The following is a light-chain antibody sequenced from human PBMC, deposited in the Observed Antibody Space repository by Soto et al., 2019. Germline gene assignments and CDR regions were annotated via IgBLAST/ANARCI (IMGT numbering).Light chain of an antibody. CDR1: QSVSSK. Sequence: EIVMTQSPATLSVSPGERATLSCRASQSVSSKLAWYQQKPGQAPRLLIYGASTRATGIPARFSGSGSGTEFTLTISSLQSEDFAVYYCQQYSNWPPWTFGQGTKVEI. J-gene: IGKJ1*01. CDR2: GAS. CDR3: QQYSNWPPWT. V-gene: IGKV3-15*01.